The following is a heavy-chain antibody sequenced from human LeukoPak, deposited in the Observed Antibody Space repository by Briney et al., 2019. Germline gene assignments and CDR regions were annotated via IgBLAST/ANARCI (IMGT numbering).Heavy chain of an antibody. J-gene: IGHJ4*02. CDR1: GFTFSSYE. D-gene: IGHD2-2*01. Sequence: KPGGSLRLSCAASGFTFSSYEMNWVRQAPGKGLDWVSYISTSGSTIYYADSVKGRFTISRDNAKNSLYLQMNSLRAEDTAVYYCATSRGSCPDYFDYWGQGTLVTVSS. CDR2: ISTSGSTI. CDR3: ATSRGSCPDYFDY. V-gene: IGHV3-48*03.